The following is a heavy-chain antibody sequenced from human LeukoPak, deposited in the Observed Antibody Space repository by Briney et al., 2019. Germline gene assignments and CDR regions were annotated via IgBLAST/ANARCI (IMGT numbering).Heavy chain of an antibody. Sequence: SQTLSLTCTVSGASISNGDYYWTWIRQTPGECLEWIGYIYHSGSTYYNPSLKSRLTISLDTSENQFSLSLNSVTAADTAVYYCAREALLYYFDYWGQGTPVTVSS. CDR2: IYHSGST. D-gene: IGHD2-15*01. CDR3: AREALLYYFDY. CDR1: GASISNGDYY. V-gene: IGHV4-30-4*08. J-gene: IGHJ4*02.